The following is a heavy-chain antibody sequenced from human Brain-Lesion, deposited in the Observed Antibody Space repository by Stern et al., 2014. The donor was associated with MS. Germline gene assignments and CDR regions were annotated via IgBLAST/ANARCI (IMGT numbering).Heavy chain of an antibody. CDR2: INQDGSDK. D-gene: IGHD3-3*01. V-gene: IGHV3-7*01. CDR3: ARIDRGNYDFWSGYYDYWFDP. CDR1: GFTFSDYW. Sequence: QLVQSGGDLVQPGGSLRLSCVASGFTFSDYWLTWVRQAPGKELQWVANINQDGSDKNYVDSVKGRFTISRDNAKNSLYLQMNSLRVDDTAVYYCARIDRGNYDFWSGYYDYWFDPWGQGTLVTVSS. J-gene: IGHJ5*02.